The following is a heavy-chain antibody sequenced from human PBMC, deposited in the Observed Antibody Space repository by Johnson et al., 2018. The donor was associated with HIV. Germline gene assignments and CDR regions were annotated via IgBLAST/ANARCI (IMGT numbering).Heavy chain of an antibody. CDR3: ARPNFRYETTVFES. D-gene: IGHD4-11*01. V-gene: IGHV3-74*01. CDR1: GFTFSSYW. J-gene: IGHJ3*02. Sequence: VQLVESGGGLVQPGGSLRLSCAASGFTFSSYWMHWVRQAPGKGLVWVSRINSDGSSTSYADSVKGRFTISRDNAKNTLYLQMNSLRAEDTAVYYCARPNFRYETTVFESWGQGKGHRLF. CDR2: INSDGSST.